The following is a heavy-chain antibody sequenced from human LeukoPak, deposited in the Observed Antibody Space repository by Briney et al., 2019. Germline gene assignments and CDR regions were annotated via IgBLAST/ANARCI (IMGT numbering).Heavy chain of an antibody. CDR3: TRGFRGDDGSGYWVAASDI. CDR1: GGSISSSSYY. V-gene: IGHV4-39*07. D-gene: IGHD3-22*01. CDR2: IYYSGST. Sequence: PSETLSLTCTVSGGSISSSSYYWGWIRQPPGKGLEWIGSIYYSGSTYYNPSLKSRVTISIDTSKNQLSLKLSSVTAADTAVYYCTRGFRGDDGSGYWVAASDIWGQGTMVTVFS. J-gene: IGHJ3*02.